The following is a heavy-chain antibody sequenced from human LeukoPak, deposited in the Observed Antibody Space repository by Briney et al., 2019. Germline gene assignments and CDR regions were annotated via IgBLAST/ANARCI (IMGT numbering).Heavy chain of an antibody. D-gene: IGHD3-10*01. CDR2: LIPIFGTA. J-gene: IGHJ4*02. CDR1: GGTFSSYA. Sequence: SVKVSCKASGGTFSSYAISWVRQAPGQGLEWMGKLIPIFGTANYAQKFQGRVKITTDESTSTAYMELSSLRSEDTAVYYCAREREDYYGSGSYYNEFDYWGQGTLVTVSS. V-gene: IGHV1-69*05. CDR3: AREREDYYGSGSYYNEFDY.